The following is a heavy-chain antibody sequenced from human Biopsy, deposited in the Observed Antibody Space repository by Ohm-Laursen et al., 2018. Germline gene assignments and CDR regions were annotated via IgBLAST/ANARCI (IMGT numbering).Heavy chain of an antibody. Sequence: GTLSLTCTVSGVSITAYYWSWIRQPPGKGLECIGNIHHSGSTNYNPSLKGRLTISVDTSKNQFSLKLNSVTAADTAVYYCARDYDTSGYYYVSWGQGTLVTVSS. CDR1: GVSITAYY. D-gene: IGHD3-22*01. V-gene: IGHV4-4*09. J-gene: IGHJ5*02. CDR2: IHHSGST. CDR3: ARDYDTSGYYYVS.